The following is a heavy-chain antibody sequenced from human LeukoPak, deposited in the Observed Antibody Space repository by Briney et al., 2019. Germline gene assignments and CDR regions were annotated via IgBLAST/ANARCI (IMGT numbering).Heavy chain of an antibody. CDR2: IYSGGST. CDR1: GFTVSSNY. V-gene: IGHV3-53*01. CDR3: ARASYMVYANYYMDV. J-gene: IGHJ6*03. D-gene: IGHD2-8*01. Sequence: PGGSLRLSCAASGFTVSSNYMSWVRQAPGKGLEWVSVIYSGGSTYYADSVKGRFTISRDNSKNTLYLQMNSLRAEDTAVYYCARASYMVYANYYMDVWGKGTTVTVSS.